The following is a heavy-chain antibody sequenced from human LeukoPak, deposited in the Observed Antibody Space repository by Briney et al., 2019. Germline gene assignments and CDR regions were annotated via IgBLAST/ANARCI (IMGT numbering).Heavy chain of an antibody. CDR3: ARERIRGEDY. Sequence: PGRPLRLSCAASGFTFSSYAMHWVRQAPGKGLEWVAVISYDGSNKYYADSVKGRFTISRDNSKNTLYLQMNSLRAEDTAVYYCARERIRGEDYWGQGTLVTVSS. CDR1: GFTFSSYA. D-gene: IGHD3-10*01. J-gene: IGHJ4*02. V-gene: IGHV3-30*04. CDR2: ISYDGSNK.